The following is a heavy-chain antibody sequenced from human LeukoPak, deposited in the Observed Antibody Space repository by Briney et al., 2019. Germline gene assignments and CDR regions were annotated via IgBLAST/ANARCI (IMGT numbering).Heavy chain of an antibody. J-gene: IGHJ3*02. CDR2: IIPMSDTA. CDR3: AREDDTGRYMGDDAFDI. Sequence: ASVKVSCKASGGAFNSYAISWVRQAPGQGLEWMGGIIPMSDTANYPQKFRGRLTITADIPTSTVYMELSSLRSEDTAVYYCAREDDTGRYMGDDAFDIWGQGTMVTVSS. D-gene: IGHD1-26*01. V-gene: IGHV1-69*06. CDR1: GGAFNSYA.